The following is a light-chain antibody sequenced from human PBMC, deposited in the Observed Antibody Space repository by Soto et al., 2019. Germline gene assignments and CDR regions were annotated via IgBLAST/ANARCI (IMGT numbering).Light chain of an antibody. CDR1: QGISNY. V-gene: IGKV1-27*01. J-gene: IGKJ1*01. CDR3: QKYNSAPWT. CDR2: AAS. Sequence: DIQMTQSPSSLSTSVGDRVTITCRASQGISNYLAWYQQKPGKVPKLLIYAASTLQSGVPSRFSGSGSGTDFTITSSSLPPEDVATYYCQKYNSAPWTFGQGTKVEIK.